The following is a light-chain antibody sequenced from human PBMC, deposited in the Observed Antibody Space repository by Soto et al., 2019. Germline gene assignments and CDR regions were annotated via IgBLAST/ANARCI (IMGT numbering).Light chain of an antibody. J-gene: IGLJ3*02. V-gene: IGLV1-40*01. CDR3: QSYDTSLSGSV. Sequence: QSVLTQPPSVSGAPGQKVTISCTGSGSNLGAKYAVHWYQQLPGTAPKLLIYDNINRPSGVPDRFSGSKSDTSASLAITGLQAEDAADYYCQSYDTSLSGSVFGGGTKVTVL. CDR1: GSNLGAKYA. CDR2: DNI.